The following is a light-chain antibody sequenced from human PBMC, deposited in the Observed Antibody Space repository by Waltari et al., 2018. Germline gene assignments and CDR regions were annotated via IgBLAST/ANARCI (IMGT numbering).Light chain of an antibody. J-gene: IGKJ1*01. CDR3: QQYKNWARA. Sequence: RAMTQAPATLGVSTGERVSHTGSARQSVSGNLAWYLQKPGQAPRLLSYGASTRTTGIPARFRAGGSGTEFTLTSSVLQCEDCAVYYCQQYKNWARACGQGTRVGIK. CDR1: QSVSGN. V-gene: IGKV3-15*01. CDR2: GAS.